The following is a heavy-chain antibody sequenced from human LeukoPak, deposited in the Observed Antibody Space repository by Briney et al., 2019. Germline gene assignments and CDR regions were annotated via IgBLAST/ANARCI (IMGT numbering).Heavy chain of an antibody. J-gene: IGHJ5*02. V-gene: IGHV3-23*01. CDR1: GFTISSYA. CDR3: AKYYYGSGSYYPPFNWFDP. D-gene: IGHD3-10*01. Sequence: GGSLRLSCAASGFTISSYAMSWVRQAPGKGLEWVSAISGSGGSTYYADSVKGRFTISRDNSKNTLYLQMNSLRAEDTAVYYCAKYYYGSGSYYPPFNWFDPWGQGTLVTVSS. CDR2: ISGSGGST.